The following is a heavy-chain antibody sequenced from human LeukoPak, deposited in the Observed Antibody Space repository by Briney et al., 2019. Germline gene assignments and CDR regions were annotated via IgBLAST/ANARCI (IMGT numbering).Heavy chain of an antibody. CDR2: IYYSGST. Sequence: SETLSLTCTVSGGSISSYYWGWIRQPPGKGLEWIGYIYYSGSTNYNPSLKSRVTISVDTSKNQFSLKLSSVTAADTAVYYCARDRAYSSRANYYYYYGMDVWGKGTTVTVSS. V-gene: IGHV4-59*01. CDR1: GGSISSYY. CDR3: ARDRAYSSRANYYYYYGMDV. J-gene: IGHJ6*04. D-gene: IGHD6-13*01.